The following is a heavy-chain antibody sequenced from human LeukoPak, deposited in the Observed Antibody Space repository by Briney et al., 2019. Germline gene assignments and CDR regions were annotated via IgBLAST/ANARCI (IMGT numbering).Heavy chain of an antibody. J-gene: IGHJ4*02. V-gene: IGHV3-48*04. CDR3: ARALDYDFWSGYYTDY. CDR1: GFTFSSYN. D-gene: IGHD3-3*01. CDR2: ISSSGSTI. Sequence: PGGSLRLSCAASGFTFSSYNMNWVRQAPGKGLEWVSYISSSGSTIYYADSVKGRFTISRDNAKNSLYLQMNSLRAEDTAVYYCARALDYDFWSGYYTDYWGQGTLVTVSS.